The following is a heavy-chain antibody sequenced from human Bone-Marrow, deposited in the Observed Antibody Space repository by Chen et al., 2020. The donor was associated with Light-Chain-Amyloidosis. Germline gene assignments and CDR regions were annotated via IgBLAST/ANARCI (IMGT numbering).Heavy chain of an antibody. CDR1: GDTLDRYS. J-gene: IGHJ4*02. CDR2: IIPTSGTA. Sequence: QVQLTQSGAELRKPGSSVKVSCKSSGDTLDRYSISWVRQAPGQGLEWMGGIIPTSGTANYAERFQGRVTITRDTSASTAYMELSSLRSEDTAVYYCASGHLWGQGTLVTVSS. CDR3: ASGHL. V-gene: IGHV1-69*06.